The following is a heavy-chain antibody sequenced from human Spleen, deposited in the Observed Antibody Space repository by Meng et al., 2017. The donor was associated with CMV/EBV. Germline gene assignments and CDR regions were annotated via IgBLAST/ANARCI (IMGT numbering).Heavy chain of an antibody. CDR2: INPSGGST. V-gene: IGHV1-46*01. Sequence: SCKASGYMFSTYYLHWVRQAAGQGLWWMGIINPSGGSTRYAQKFQGRVTMTRDTSTSTVYMELSSLRSEDTAVYYCARVGSYGLFDYWGQGTLVTVSS. J-gene: IGHJ4*02. CDR3: ARVGSYGLFDY. D-gene: IGHD5-18*01. CDR1: GYMFSTYY.